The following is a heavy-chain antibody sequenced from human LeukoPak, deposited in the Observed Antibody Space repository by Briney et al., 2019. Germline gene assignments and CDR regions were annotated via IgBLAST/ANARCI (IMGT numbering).Heavy chain of an antibody. D-gene: IGHD3-22*01. J-gene: IGHJ4*02. CDR2: ISGSGGST. Sequence: GGSLRLSCAASGFTFSSYAMNWVRQAPGKGLEWVSAISGSGGSTYYADSVKGRFTISRDNSKNTLYLQMNSLRAEDTAVYYCARDYYDSSGYYSLPPFDYWGQGTLVTVSS. CDR1: GFTFSSYA. V-gene: IGHV3-23*01. CDR3: ARDYYDSSGYYSLPPFDY.